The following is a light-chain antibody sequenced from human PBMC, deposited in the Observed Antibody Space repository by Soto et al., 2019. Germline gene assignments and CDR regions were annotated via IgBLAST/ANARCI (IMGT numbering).Light chain of an antibody. V-gene: IGKV3D-15*01. CDR1: QSVSSN. J-gene: IGKJ4*01. CDR3: QQHANWPLT. CDR2: EAS. Sequence: EIVMTQSPATLSVSPGERATLSCRASQSVSSNLAWYQQKPGQAPGLLIYEASTRATGIPARFSGSGSGTDFTLTISSLEPEDFAVYYCQQHANWPLTFGGGTKWIS.